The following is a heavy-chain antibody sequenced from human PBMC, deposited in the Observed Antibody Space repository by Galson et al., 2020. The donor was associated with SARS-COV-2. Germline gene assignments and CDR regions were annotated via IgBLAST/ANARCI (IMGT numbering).Heavy chain of an antibody. Sequence: TLSLTCAVYGGSFSGYYWSWIRQHPGKGLEWIGEINHSGSTNYNPSLKSRVTISVDTSKNQFSLKLSSVTAADTAVYYCARGGGLPYYYGSGSYYNVPDYWGQGTLVTVSS. CDR2: INHSGST. V-gene: IGHV4-34*01. J-gene: IGHJ4*02. D-gene: IGHD3-10*01. CDR3: ARGGGLPYYYGSGSYYNVPDY. CDR1: GGSFSGYY.